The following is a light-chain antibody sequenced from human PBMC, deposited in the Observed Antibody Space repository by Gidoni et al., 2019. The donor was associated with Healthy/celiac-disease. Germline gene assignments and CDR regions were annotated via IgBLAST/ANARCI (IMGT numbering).Light chain of an antibody. J-gene: IGLJ2*01. CDR2: GLS. CDR3: SSYTSSSTLDRV. V-gene: IGLV2-14*01. CDR1: SSDVGGYNY. Sequence: SALTQPAPVSGSPGQSITISCTGTSSDVGGYNYASWYQQHPGKAPKLMIYGLSNRPSGVSNRFSGSKSGNTASLTISGLQAEDEADYYCSSYTSSSTLDRVFGGGTKLTVL.